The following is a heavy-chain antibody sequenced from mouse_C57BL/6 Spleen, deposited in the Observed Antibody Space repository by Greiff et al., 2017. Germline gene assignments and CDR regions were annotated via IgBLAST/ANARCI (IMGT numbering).Heavy chain of an antibody. D-gene: IGHD2-10*02. CDR3: ARGVWYDYDAMDY. V-gene: IGHV1-72*01. CDR1: GYTFTSYW. J-gene: IGHJ4*01. CDR2: IDPNSGGT. Sequence: VQLQESGAELVKPGASVKLSCKASGYTFTSYWMHWVKQRPGRGLEWIGRIDPNSGGTKYNEKFKSKATLSVDKPSSTAYMQLSSLTSEDSAVYYCARGVWYDYDAMDYWGQGTSVTVSS.